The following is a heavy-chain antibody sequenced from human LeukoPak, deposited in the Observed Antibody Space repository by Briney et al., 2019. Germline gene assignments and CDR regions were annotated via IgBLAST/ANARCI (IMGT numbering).Heavy chain of an antibody. Sequence: SVKVSCKASGGTFSSYVISWVRQAPGQGLEWMGRIIPILGIANYAQKFQGRVTITADKSTSTAYMELSSLRSEDTAVYYCARDPVRGGYSYGYGAGSYYYYGMDVWGQGTTVTVSS. V-gene: IGHV1-69*04. D-gene: IGHD5-18*01. CDR3: ARDPVRGGYSYGYGAGSYYYYGMDV. J-gene: IGHJ6*02. CDR1: GGTFSSYV. CDR2: IIPILGIA.